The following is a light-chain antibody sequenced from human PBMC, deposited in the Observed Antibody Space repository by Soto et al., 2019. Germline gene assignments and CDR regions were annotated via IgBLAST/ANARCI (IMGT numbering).Light chain of an antibody. J-gene: IGKJ1*01. Sequence: DVVMSQSPLSLPVTLGQPASISCWPSQSLVHTDGNTYLNWFQQRPGQSPRRLIYMVSKRESGVPDRFSGSGSDTDFTLRLTRVEAEDVGVYYCMQGTPWHWTFGQGTRVEIK. V-gene: IGKV2-30*02. CDR3: MQGTPWHWT. CDR1: QSLVHTDGNTY. CDR2: MVS.